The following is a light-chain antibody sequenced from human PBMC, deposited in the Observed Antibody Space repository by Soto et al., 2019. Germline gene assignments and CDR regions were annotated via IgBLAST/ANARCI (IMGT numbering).Light chain of an antibody. Sequence: DIQMTQSPSILSASVGDRVTITCRASQSISHWLAWYQQKPGKAPKLLIYDASILESGVPSRFSDSGSGTQFTLTITGLQPDDFATYYCQHCDTYPYTFGPGTTVDFK. CDR1: QSISHW. V-gene: IGKV1-5*01. J-gene: IGKJ3*01. CDR2: DAS. CDR3: QHCDTYPYT.